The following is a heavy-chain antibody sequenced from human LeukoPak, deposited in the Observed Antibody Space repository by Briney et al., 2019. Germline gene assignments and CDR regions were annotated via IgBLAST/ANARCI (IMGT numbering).Heavy chain of an antibody. V-gene: IGHV3-30-3*01. CDR2: ISDDGSNK. J-gene: IGHJ3*02. CDR1: GFTFSSLA. Sequence: GGSLRLSFAAYGFTFSSLALDWVRQGPGKERVWVGVISDDGSNKFYTDSVTGRFTISRDNSKNTMYLQMNSLRAEDTAVYDCARTGGSYSDDAFDIWGQGTMVTVSS. D-gene: IGHD1-26*01. CDR3: ARTGGSYSDDAFDI.